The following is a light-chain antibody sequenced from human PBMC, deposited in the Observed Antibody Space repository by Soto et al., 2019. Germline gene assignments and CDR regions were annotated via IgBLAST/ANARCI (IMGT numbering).Light chain of an antibody. J-gene: IGLJ2*01. CDR1: SSNIGNNY. CDR3: ATWDSSLNAGV. Sequence: QSALTQPPSVSAAPGQTVTISCSGSSSNIGNNYVSWYQQFPGTAPKLLIYDNNKRPSGIPDRFSGSNSGTSATLAITGLQTGDEADYYCATWDSSLNAGVFGGGTQLTVL. CDR2: DNN. V-gene: IGLV1-51*01.